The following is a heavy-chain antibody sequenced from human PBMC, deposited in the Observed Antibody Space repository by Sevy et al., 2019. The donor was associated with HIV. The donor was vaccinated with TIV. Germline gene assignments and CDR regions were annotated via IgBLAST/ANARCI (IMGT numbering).Heavy chain of an antibody. Sequence: TLSLTCTVSGASISSYYWNWIRQPAGKGLEWIGRIYTSGNTNYNPSLESRVTMSVDTSKNQFSLKLSSATASDTAVYYCAGVLGSWFDPWGQGTLVTVSS. D-gene: IGHD2-8*01. CDR2: IYTSGNT. CDR3: AGVLGSWFDP. CDR1: GASISSYY. V-gene: IGHV4-4*07. J-gene: IGHJ5*02.